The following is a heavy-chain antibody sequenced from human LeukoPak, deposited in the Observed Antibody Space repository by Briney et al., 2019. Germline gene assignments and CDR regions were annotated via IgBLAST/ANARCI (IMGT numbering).Heavy chain of an antibody. Sequence: SETLSLTCTVSGGSISSFYWSWIRQPPGKGLEWIGYIYCSGSTKHNPFFKSRLTISVDTPKNQFSLKLSSVTAADTAVYYCARDYGGKFDYWGQGTLVTVSS. CDR2: IYCSGST. CDR3: ARDYGGKFDY. D-gene: IGHD4-23*01. CDR1: GGSISSFY. J-gene: IGHJ4*02. V-gene: IGHV4-59*01.